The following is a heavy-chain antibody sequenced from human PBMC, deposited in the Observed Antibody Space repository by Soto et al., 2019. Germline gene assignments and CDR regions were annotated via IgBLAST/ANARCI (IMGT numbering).Heavy chain of an antibody. D-gene: IGHD2-15*01. CDR1: GFTFNTFW. J-gene: IGHJ4*02. V-gene: IGHV3-7*03. CDR3: ARDFATDCSGSTCYPYAY. CDR2: IKHDGSET. Sequence: GSLRLACAASGFTFNTFWLSWFRESPVKVLEWVANIKHDGSETYYAESVKGRFTISRDNAKNSLLLHMNTLRTEDTAVYYCARDFATDCSGSTCYPYAYWGQGAMVTVSS.